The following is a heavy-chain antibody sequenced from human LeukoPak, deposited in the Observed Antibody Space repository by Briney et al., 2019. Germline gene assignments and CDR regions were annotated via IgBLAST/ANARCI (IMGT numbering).Heavy chain of an antibody. CDR3: ARVVDTAMVDY. CDR2: IIPILGIA. V-gene: IGHV1-69*02. D-gene: IGHD5-18*01. CDR1: GGTFSSYT. J-gene: IGHJ4*02. Sequence: GASVKVSCKASGGTFSSYTISWVRQAPGQGLEWMGGIIPILGIANYAQKFQGRVTITADKSTSTAYMELSSLRSEDTAVYYCARVVDTAMVDYWGQGTLVTVSS.